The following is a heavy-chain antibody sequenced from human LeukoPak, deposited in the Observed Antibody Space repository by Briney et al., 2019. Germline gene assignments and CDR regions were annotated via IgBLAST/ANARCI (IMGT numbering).Heavy chain of an antibody. J-gene: IGHJ4*02. CDR2: ISGSGGST. V-gene: IGHV3-23*01. D-gene: IGHD2-2*01. CDR1: GFTFSSYA. Sequence: VQPGGSLRLSCAVSGFTFSSYAMSWVRQAPGKGLEWVSAISGSGGSTYYADSVKGRFTISRDNSKNTLYLQMSSLRAEDTAVYYCAKDPRRLVVPAAHDYWGQGTLVTVSS. CDR3: AKDPRRLVVPAAHDY.